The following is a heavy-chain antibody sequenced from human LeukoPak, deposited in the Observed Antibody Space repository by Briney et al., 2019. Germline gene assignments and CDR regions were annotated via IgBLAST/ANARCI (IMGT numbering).Heavy chain of an antibody. D-gene: IGHD1-26*01. CDR2: IYFSGST. CDR3: ARHNGGGVGSYVAPGPPDYFDY. V-gene: IGHV4-39*01. CDR1: GDITHY. J-gene: IGHJ4*02. Sequence: PSETLSLTCTVSGDITHYWGWIRQPPGKGLECIGSIYFSGSTYYNLSLRSRVTISLDTSKKQLSLKLSSVTAADTAVYYCARHNGGGVGSYVAPGPPDYFDYWGQGNLVTVST.